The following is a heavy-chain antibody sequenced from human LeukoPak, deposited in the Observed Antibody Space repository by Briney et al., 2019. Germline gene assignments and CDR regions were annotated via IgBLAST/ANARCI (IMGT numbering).Heavy chain of an antibody. CDR2: INHSGST. V-gene: IGHV4-34*01. CDR1: GGSFSGYY. CDR3: AVPSHGDYDDAFDI. D-gene: IGHD4-17*01. J-gene: IGHJ3*02. Sequence: SETLSLTCAVYGGSFSGYYWSWIRQPPGKGLEWIGEINHSGSTNYNPSLKSRVTISVDTSKNQFSLKLSSVTAADTAVYYCAVPSHGDYDDAFDIWGQGTMVTVSS.